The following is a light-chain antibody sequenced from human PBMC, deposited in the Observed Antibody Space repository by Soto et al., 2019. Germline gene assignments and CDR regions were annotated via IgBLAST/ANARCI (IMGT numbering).Light chain of an antibody. V-gene: IGKV1-9*01. Sequence: IQLTQSPSSLSASVGDRVSITCRASRDIKTYLAWYQQKQGKAPKLLISGTFTLQSGVPSRFNGSGSGTDFTLTISRLQPEDFATYYCQHLNNYPPFTFGPGTKVDLE. CDR3: QHLNNYPPFT. CDR1: RDIKTY. J-gene: IGKJ3*01. CDR2: GTF.